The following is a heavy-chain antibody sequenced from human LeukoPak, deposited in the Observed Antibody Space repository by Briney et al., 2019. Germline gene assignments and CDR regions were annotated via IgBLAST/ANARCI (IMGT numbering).Heavy chain of an antibody. D-gene: IGHD6-19*01. CDR3: ARIRQWLAHPSYYYYMDV. CDR1: GFTFSSYS. V-gene: IGHV3-21*01. CDR2: ITSSSRYI. Sequence: GGSLRLSCAASGFTFSSYSMNGVRQPPGKGLEWGSSITSSSRYIYYADSVKGRFTISRDNANNSLYLQMNSLRAEDTAVYYCARIRQWLAHPSYYYYMDVWGKGATVTASS. J-gene: IGHJ6*03.